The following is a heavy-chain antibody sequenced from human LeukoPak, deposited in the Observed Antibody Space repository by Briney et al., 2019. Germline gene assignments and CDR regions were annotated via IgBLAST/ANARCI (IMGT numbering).Heavy chain of an antibody. CDR1: GGSISSSSHY. J-gene: IGHJ2*01. D-gene: IGHD3-9*01. CDR2: MYYRGST. V-gene: IGHV4-39*01. CDR3: ARQYSDILTGYHRGELYWYFDL. Sequence: SETLSLTCTVSGGSISSSSHYWGWIRQPPGKGLEWIGSMYYRGSTYHNPSLKSRVTISVDTSKNQFSLKLSSVTAADTAVYYCARQYSDILTGYHRGELYWYFDLWGRGTLVTVS.